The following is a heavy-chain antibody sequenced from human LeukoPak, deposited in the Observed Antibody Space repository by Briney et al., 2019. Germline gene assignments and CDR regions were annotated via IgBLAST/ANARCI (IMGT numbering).Heavy chain of an antibody. CDR3: AREGYVEMATSDAFDI. CDR1: GGSISSYY. CDR2: IYYSGST. D-gene: IGHD5-24*01. Sequence: SETLSLTCTVSGGSISSYYWSWIRPPPGKGLEWIGYIYYSGSTNYNPPLKSRVTISVDTSKNQFSLKLSSVTAADTAVYYCAREGYVEMATSDAFDIWGKGTMVTVSS. V-gene: IGHV4-59*01. J-gene: IGHJ3*02.